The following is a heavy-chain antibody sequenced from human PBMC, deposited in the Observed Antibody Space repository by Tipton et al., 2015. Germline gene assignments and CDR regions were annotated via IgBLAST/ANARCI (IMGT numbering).Heavy chain of an antibody. CDR3: ARDRTVTGPNAFDI. Sequence: QLVQSGAEVKKPGASVKVSCKASGYTFTRHGISWVRQAPGQGLEWMGWISGLNGKTKNSQKYEGRLIMTTDRSTEIVYMELGNLTSDDTANYYCARDRTVTGPNAFDIWGQGTMVTVSS. J-gene: IGHJ3*02. CDR2: ISGLNGKT. V-gene: IGHV1-18*01. CDR1: GYTFTRHG. D-gene: IGHD6-19*01.